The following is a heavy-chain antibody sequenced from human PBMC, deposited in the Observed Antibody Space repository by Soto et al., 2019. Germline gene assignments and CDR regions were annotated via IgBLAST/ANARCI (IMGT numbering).Heavy chain of an antibody. J-gene: IGHJ4*02. CDR1: GFSFRNYA. CDR2: LSGSGTMR. V-gene: IGHV3-23*01. CDR3: AKEAEETENVPIPGDN. Sequence: EVQLLESGGGLVQPGGSLRLSCAASGFSFRNYAMTWVRQAPGKGLEWVSGLSGSGTMRYYADSVRGRFIISRDNAKNTLVLQMDNLRVEDSAVYYCAKEAEETENVPIPGDNWGQGTPVTVSS. D-gene: IGHD1-1*01.